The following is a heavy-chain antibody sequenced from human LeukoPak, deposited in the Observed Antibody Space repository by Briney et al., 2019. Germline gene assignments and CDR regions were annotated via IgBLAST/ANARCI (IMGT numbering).Heavy chain of an antibody. CDR2: ISASGGST. Sequence: PGGSLRLSCAASGFTFSSSAMSWVRQVPGKGLEWVSGISASGGSTSYADSVRGRFTISRDNSKNTLYVQINSLRDEDTAVYYCATGFSSWYKGVDYWGQGTLVTVSS. J-gene: IGHJ4*02. CDR3: ATGFSSWYKGVDY. V-gene: IGHV3-23*01. D-gene: IGHD6-13*01. CDR1: GFTFSSSA.